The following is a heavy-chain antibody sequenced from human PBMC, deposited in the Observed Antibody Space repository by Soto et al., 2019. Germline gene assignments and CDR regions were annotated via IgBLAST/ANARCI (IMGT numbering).Heavy chain of an antibody. V-gene: IGHV4-34*01. Sequence: SETLSLTCAVYGGSFSGYYWSWIRQPPGKGLEWIGEINHSGSTNYNPSLKSRVTISVDTSKNQFSLKLSSVTAADTAVYYCARGVSDYVWGSYPSDDYGMDVWGQGTTVNVSS. CDR2: INHSGST. CDR1: GGSFSGYY. CDR3: ARGVSDYVWGSYPSDDYGMDV. J-gene: IGHJ6*02. D-gene: IGHD3-16*01.